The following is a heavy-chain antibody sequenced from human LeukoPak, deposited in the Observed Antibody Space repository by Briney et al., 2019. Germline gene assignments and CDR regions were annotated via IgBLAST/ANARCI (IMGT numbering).Heavy chain of an antibody. D-gene: IGHD3-10*01. V-gene: IGHV4-30-2*05. CDR2: IYHSGST. Sequence: SETLSLTCAVSGGSISSGGYSWSWIRQPPGKGLEWIGYIYHSGSTYYNPSLKSRVTISVDTSKNQFSLKLSSVTAADTAVYYCARGGPEASYYYGSGSYFWFDPWGQGTLVTVSS. CDR3: ARGGPEASYYYGSGSYFWFDP. J-gene: IGHJ5*02. CDR1: GGSISSGGYS.